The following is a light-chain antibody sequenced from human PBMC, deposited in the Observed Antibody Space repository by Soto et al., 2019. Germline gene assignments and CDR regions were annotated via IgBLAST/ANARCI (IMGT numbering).Light chain of an antibody. CDR3: HQYYSLPYT. CDR1: QNVLYSSNNQNY. Sequence: DIVLTQSPDSLTVSLGERATINCKSSQNVLYSSNNQNYLAWYQQKPGQPPKLLIYWASTREFGVPDRFSGSGSGTDFTLTISSLHAEDVAVYYCHQYYSLPYTFGQGTKLEIK. V-gene: IGKV4-1*01. CDR2: WAS. J-gene: IGKJ2*01.